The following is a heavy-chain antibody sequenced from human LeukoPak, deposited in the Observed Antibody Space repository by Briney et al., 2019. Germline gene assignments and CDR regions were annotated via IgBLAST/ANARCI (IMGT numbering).Heavy chain of an antibody. CDR2: INHSGST. J-gene: IGHJ4*02. CDR3: ARQRRSGYSSSAGGPYFDY. CDR1: GGSFSGYY. V-gene: IGHV4-34*01. Sequence: SETLSLTCAVYGGSFSGYYWSWIRQPPGKGLEWIGEINHSGSTNYNPSLKSRVTISVDTSKNQFSLKLSSVTAADTAVYYCARQRRSGYSSSAGGPYFDYWGQGTLVTVSS. D-gene: IGHD6-13*01.